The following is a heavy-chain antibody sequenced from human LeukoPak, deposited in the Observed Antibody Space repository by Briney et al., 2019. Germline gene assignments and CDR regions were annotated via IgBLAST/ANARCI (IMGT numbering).Heavy chain of an antibody. CDR1: GFTFSSYW. V-gene: IGHV3-74*01. D-gene: IGHD6-13*01. J-gene: IGHJ3*01. CDR2: INSDGSSS. Sequence: GGSLRLSCAASGFTFSSYWMHWVCQAPGKGLVWVSRINSDGSSSSYADSVKGRFTISRDNAKNTLYLQMNSLGAEDTAVYYCARARAAAGTFGWGQGTMVTVSS. CDR3: ARARAAAGTFG.